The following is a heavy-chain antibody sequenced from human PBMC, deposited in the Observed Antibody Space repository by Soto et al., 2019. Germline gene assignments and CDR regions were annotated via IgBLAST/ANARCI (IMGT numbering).Heavy chain of an antibody. D-gene: IGHD3-10*01. CDR3: ARDLAGSGSYYTNY. Sequence: QVQLVQSGAEVKKPGASVTVSCKTSGYTFSSIGIRWVRQAPGQGLEWMGWISPHKDDTYYAQRLQGRVTMTTDTSTSTAYLELRSLRSDDTAVYFCARDLAGSGSYYTNYWGQGTLVTVSS. CDR1: GYTFSSIG. V-gene: IGHV1-18*01. J-gene: IGHJ4*02. CDR2: ISPHKDDT.